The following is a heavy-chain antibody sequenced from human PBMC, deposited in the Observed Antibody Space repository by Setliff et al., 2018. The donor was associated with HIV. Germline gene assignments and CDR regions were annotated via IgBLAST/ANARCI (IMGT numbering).Heavy chain of an antibody. V-gene: IGHV3-7*03. CDR3: ARGPSSTHWSPGYFQH. J-gene: IGHJ1*01. CDR2: IKQDGSEK. Sequence: GGSLRLSCVASGFTFSSNWLSWVRQAPGKGLEWVANIKQDGSEKYYVDSVKGRFTISRDNAKNSLYLQVNNLRAEDTAVYYCARGPSSTHWSPGYFQHWGQGTPVTLSS. D-gene: IGHD2-8*02. CDR1: GFTFSSNW.